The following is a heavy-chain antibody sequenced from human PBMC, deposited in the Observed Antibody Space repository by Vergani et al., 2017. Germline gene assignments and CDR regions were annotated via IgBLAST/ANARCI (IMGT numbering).Heavy chain of an antibody. V-gene: IGHV4-59*01. CDR2: IYYSGST. D-gene: IGHD3-10*01. CDR3: ARSELLWFGELLSSYYFDY. Sequence: QVQLQESGPGLVKPSETLSLTCTVSGGSISSYYWSWIQQPPGKGLEWIGYIYYSGSTNYNPSLKSRVTISVDTSKNQFSLKLSSVTAADTAVYYCARSELLWFGELLSSYYFDYWGQGTLVTVSS. J-gene: IGHJ4*02. CDR1: GGSISSYY.